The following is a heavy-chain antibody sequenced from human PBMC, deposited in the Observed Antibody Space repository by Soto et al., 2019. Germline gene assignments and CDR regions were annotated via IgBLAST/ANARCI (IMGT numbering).Heavy chain of an antibody. CDR1: GGSISSSSYY. D-gene: IGHD5-12*01. CDR2: IYYSGST. V-gene: IGHV4-39*01. Sequence: TLSLTCTVSGGSISSSSYYWGWIRQPPGKGLEWIGSIYYSGSTYYNPSLKSRVTISVDTSKNQFSLKLSSVTAADTAVYYCARLERATAAFDIWGQGTMVTVSS. CDR3: ARLERATAAFDI. J-gene: IGHJ3*02.